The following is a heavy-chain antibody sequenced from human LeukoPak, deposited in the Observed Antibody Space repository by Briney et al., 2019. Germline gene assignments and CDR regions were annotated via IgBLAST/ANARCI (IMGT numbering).Heavy chain of an antibody. CDR3: VKGPRPDITVAHTVEN. D-gene: IGHD6-19*01. V-gene: IGHV3-23*01. Sequence: PGGSLRLSCAASGFIFSNYAMSWVRQVPGRGLEWVSTISSRGDSSYVADSVKRRFTISRDNSKNSLYLQMNTVRAEDTAVYYCVKGPRPDITVAHTVENWGQGTLVTVSS. CDR1: GFIFSNYA. J-gene: IGHJ4*02. CDR2: ISSRGDSS.